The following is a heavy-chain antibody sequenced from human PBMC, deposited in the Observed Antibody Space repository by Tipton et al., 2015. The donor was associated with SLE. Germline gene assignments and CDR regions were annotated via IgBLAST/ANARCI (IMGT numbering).Heavy chain of an antibody. CDR3: ARQRLRLLSPLDA. J-gene: IGHJ6*02. CDR1: GFAFSSYS. V-gene: IGHV4-59*08. D-gene: IGHD3-10*01. CDR2: VCNSVST. Sequence: LRLSCAASGFAFSSYSMYWVRQAPGKGLEWIACVCNSVSTNYDPSLKSRGTISVDTSKNHFSLELTSVTAADTAVYYCARQRLRLLSPLDAWGQGTMVTVS.